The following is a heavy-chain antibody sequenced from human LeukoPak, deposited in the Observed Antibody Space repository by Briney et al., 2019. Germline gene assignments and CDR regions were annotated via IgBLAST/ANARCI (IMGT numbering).Heavy chain of an antibody. CDR1: GFTFSSYA. CDR2: INQDGTEK. D-gene: IGHD6-13*01. J-gene: IGHJ5*02. CDR3: ARETTSSWYGRGNWFDP. Sequence: PGGSLRLSCAASGFTFSSYAMHWVRQLPGKGLEWVANINQDGTEKYYVDSVKGRFAISRDNAKNTLYLQMNSLRVEDTAVYYCARETTSSWYGRGNWFDPWGQGTLVTVSS. V-gene: IGHV3-7*01.